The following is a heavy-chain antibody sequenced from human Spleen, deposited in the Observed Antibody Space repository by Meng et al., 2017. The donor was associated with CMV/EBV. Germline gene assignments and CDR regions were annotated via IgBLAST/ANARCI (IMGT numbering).Heavy chain of an antibody. Sequence: LSLTCAASGFTFSDYYMNWIRQAPGKGLEWVSYISSSGGTTYYADSVKGRFTISRDNAKNSLYLQMNSLRVEDTAIYYCARDYNGYDTFDYWGQGTQVTVSS. V-gene: IGHV3-11*01. D-gene: IGHD5-12*01. CDR3: ARDYNGYDTFDY. J-gene: IGHJ4*02. CDR1: GFTFSDYY. CDR2: ISSSGGTT.